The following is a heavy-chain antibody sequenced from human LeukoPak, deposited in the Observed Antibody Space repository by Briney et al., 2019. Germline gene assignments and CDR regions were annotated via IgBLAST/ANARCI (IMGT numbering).Heavy chain of an antibody. CDR1: GDSISSGSYY. CDR3: ARGPRSGDSSGYLRHYFDY. Sequence: SSETLSLTCTVSGDSISSGSYYWSWIRQPAGKQLEWIGRIYSSGSTNYSPSLKSRVTISVDTSKNQFSLKLSSVTAADTAVYYCARGPRSGDSSGYLRHYFDYWGQGTLVTVSS. V-gene: IGHV4-61*02. D-gene: IGHD3-22*01. CDR2: IYSSGST. J-gene: IGHJ4*02.